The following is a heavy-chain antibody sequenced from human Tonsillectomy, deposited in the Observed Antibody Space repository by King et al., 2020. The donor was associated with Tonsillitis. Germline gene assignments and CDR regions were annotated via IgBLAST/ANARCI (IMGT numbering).Heavy chain of an antibody. CDR2: INPSGGST. CDR3: GRGEAMASIPVY. CDR1: ADTFTTYY. V-gene: IGHV1-46*01. Sequence: QLVQSGTEVKKPGASVKVSCKTSADTFTTYYIQWVRQAPGQGLEWMGIINPSGGSTSYAQKFQGRVTMTRDTSTSTVYMELSSLRCNDTAVYYCGRGEAMASIPVYWGQGTLVTVSS. D-gene: IGHD5-24*01. J-gene: IGHJ4*02.